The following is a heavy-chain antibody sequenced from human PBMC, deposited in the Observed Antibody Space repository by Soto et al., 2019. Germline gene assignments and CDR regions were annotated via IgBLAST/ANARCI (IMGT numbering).Heavy chain of an antibody. V-gene: IGHV4-39*01. Sequence: PSETLSLTCTVSGGSISSSSYYWGWIRQPPGKGLEWIGSIFSSGTTYYNPSPKSRVTISVDTSKNQFSLKLTSVTAADTAVYYCARLPSFRGVIITPDYWGQGTLVTVSS. D-gene: IGHD3-10*01. CDR3: ARLPSFRGVIITPDY. CDR2: IFSSGTT. CDR1: GGSISSSSYY. J-gene: IGHJ4*02.